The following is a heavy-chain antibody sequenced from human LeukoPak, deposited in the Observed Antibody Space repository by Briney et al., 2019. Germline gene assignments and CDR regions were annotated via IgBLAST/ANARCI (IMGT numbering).Heavy chain of an antibody. V-gene: IGHV3-30*02. D-gene: IGHD2-15*01. CDR2: IRYDGSNK. CDR3: VRGVVAATTAGDAFDI. CDR1: GFTFSSYG. Sequence: QPGGSLRLSCAASGFTFSSYGMHWVRQAPGKGLEWVAFIRYDGSNKYYADSVKGRFTISRDNSKNTLYLQMNSLRAEDTAVYYCVRGVVAATTAGDAFDIWGQGTMVTVSS. J-gene: IGHJ3*02.